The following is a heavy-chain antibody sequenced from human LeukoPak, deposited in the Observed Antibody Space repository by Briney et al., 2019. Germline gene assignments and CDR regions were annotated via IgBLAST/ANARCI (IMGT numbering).Heavy chain of an antibody. CDR1: GFTFSSYG. V-gene: IGHV3-30*02. J-gene: IGHJ4*02. Sequence: PGGSLRLSCAASGFTFSSYGMHWVRQAPGKGLEWVAFIRYDGSNKYYADSVKGRFTISRDNSKNTLYLQMNSLRAEDTAVYYCAKDTVNRAMVNSPEELVDYLGQGTLVTVAS. CDR2: IRYDGSNK. CDR3: AKDTVNRAMVNSPEELVDY. D-gene: IGHD5-18*01.